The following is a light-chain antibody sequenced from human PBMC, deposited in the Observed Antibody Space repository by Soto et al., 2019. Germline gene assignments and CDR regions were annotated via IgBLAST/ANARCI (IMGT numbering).Light chain of an antibody. V-gene: IGKV3-20*01. Sequence: EIVLTQSPATLSLSPGERATLSCRASQSVGTFFAWYQQKPGQAPRVIIFGVSTRATGVPDRFSGSGSGTDFTLTISRLEPEDFALYYCQQYGNSPLTFGGGTKVDIK. J-gene: IGKJ4*01. CDR1: QSVGTF. CDR3: QQYGNSPLT. CDR2: GVS.